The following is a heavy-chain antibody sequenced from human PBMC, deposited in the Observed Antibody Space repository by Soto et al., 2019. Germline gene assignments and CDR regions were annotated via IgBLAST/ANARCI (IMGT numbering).Heavy chain of an antibody. D-gene: IGHD3-16*01. CDR3: ARGPRSGYDYIS. V-gene: IGHV3-13*01. Sequence: GGSLRLSCAASGFTFSSYDMHWVRQATGKGLEWVSAIGTAGDTYYPGSVKGRFTISRENAKNSLYLQMNSLRAGDTAVYYCARGPRSGYDYISWGQGTLVTVSS. J-gene: IGHJ5*02. CDR1: GFTFSSYD. CDR2: IGTAGDT.